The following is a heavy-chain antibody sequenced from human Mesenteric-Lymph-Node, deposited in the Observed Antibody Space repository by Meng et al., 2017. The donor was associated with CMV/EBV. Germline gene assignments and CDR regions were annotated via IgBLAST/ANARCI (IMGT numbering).Heavy chain of an antibody. CDR2: IYPGDSDT. D-gene: IGHD2-2*02. J-gene: IGHJ6*02. V-gene: IGHV5-51*01. Sequence: KVSCKGSGYSFTSYWIGWVRQMPGKGLEWMGIIYPGDSDTRYSPSFQGQVTISADKSISTAYLQWSSLKASDTAMYYCAIGYCSSTSCYNYGMDVWGQGTTVTVSS. CDR3: AIGYCSSTSCYNYGMDV. CDR1: GYSFTSYW.